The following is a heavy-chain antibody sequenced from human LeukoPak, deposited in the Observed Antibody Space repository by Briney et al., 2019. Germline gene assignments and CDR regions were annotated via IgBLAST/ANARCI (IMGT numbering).Heavy chain of an antibody. CDR2: ISGSGGST. CDR3: ARMRGDYGDYLEYFDI. J-gene: IGHJ3*02. V-gene: IGHV3-23*01. CDR1: GFTFTSYA. D-gene: IGHD4-17*01. Sequence: GGSLRLSFAASGFTFTSYAMSWVGQAPGKGLEWVSAISGSGGSTYYADSVKGRFTISRHNSKNTLYLQMNSLRAEGTAVYYCARMRGDYGDYLEYFDIWGQGTMVTVSS.